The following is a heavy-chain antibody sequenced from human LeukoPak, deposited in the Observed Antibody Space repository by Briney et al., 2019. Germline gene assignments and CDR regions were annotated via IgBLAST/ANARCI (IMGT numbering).Heavy chain of an antibody. J-gene: IGHJ6*02. CDR1: GFTFSSYW. V-gene: IGHV3-7*03. CDR3: ARGGGLDV. D-gene: IGHD3-16*01. Sequence: GGSLRLSCAASGFTFSSYWMNWGRQAPGKGLEWVASINQNGNVNYYVDSVKGRFTISRDNAKNSLYLQMSNLRAEDTAVYFCARGGGLDVWGQGATVTVSS. CDR2: INQNGNVN.